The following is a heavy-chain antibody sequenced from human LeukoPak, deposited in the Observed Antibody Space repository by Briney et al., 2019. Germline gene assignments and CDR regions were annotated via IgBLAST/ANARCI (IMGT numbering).Heavy chain of an antibody. D-gene: IGHD3-3*01. CDR1: GFTLGRYW. V-gene: IGHV3-74*01. CDR3: ARDHHDFWSGYPNY. CDR2: SNSDGKIT. J-gene: IGHJ4*02. Sequence: GGSLRLSCAASGFTLGRYWMHWFRQAPGTGLVWVARSNSDGKITDYADSVRGRFTTSRDDTKNTVYLQMSSLRAEDTGVYYCARDHHDFWSGYPNYWGQGTLVIVSS.